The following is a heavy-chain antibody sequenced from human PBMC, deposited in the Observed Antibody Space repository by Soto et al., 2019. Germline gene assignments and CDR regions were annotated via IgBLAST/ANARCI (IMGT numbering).Heavy chain of an antibody. J-gene: IGHJ4*02. V-gene: IGHV3-30*18. CDR3: AKPKKVGATILPYFDY. CDR2: ISYDGSNK. CDR1: GFTFSSYG. D-gene: IGHD1-26*01. Sequence: QVQLVESGGGVVQPGRSLRLSCAASGFTFSSYGMHWVRQAPGKGLEWVAVISYDGSNKYYADSVKGRLTISRDNSKNTLYLQMNSLRAEDTAVYYCAKPKKVGATILPYFDYWGQGTLVTVSS.